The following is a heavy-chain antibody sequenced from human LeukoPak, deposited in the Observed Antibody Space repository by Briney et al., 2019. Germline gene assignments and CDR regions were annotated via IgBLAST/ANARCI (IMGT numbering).Heavy chain of an antibody. J-gene: IGHJ4*02. Sequence: SETLSLTCTVSGGSISSSSYYWGWIRQPPGKGLEWIGNIYHSGITYYNHFNSSLKSRVTISIDTSKNQFSLRLTSVTAADTAVYFCATLVSTRYYFDYWGQGTLVTVSS. CDR2: IYHSGIT. D-gene: IGHD5/OR15-5a*01. CDR1: GGSISSSSYY. CDR3: ATLVSTRYYFDY. V-gene: IGHV4-39*01.